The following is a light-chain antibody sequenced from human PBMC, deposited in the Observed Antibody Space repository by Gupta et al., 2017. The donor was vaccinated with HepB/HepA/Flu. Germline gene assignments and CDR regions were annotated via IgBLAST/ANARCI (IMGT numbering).Light chain of an antibody. J-gene: IGKJ4*01. Sequence: EIVFTQSPATLSLSPGERATLSCRASQSVSSYLAWYQQKPGQAPRLLIYDASNRATGIPARFSGSGSGTDFTLTISSLEPEDFAVYYCQQRSNWPLTFGGGTXVEIK. CDR2: DAS. V-gene: IGKV3-11*01. CDR3: QQRSNWPLT. CDR1: QSVSSY.